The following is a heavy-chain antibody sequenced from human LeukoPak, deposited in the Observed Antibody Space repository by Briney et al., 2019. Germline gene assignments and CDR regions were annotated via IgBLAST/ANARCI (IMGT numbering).Heavy chain of an antibody. CDR3: ARAGSYLAEEENDY. V-gene: IGHV3-7*01. J-gene: IGHJ4*02. Sequence: GGSLRLSCAASGFTFSSYWMSWVRQAPGKGLEWVANTKQDGSEKYYVDSVKGRFTISRDNAKNSLYLQMNSLRAEDTAVYYCARAGSYLAEEENDYWGQGTLVTVSS. CDR2: TKQDGSEK. CDR1: GFTFSSYW. D-gene: IGHD1-26*01.